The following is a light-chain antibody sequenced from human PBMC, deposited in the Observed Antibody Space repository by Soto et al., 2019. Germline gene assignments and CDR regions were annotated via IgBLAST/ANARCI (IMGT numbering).Light chain of an antibody. Sequence: VLTQSPGTLSLSPGERATLSCRASQSVTSTYLAWYQQKPGQAPRLLIDGASTRATGIPARFSGSGSGTEFTLTINSLQSEDFAVYYCQRYNNWPLTFGGGTKVDIK. J-gene: IGKJ4*01. V-gene: IGKV3-15*01. CDR3: QRYNNWPLT. CDR1: QSVTSTY. CDR2: GAS.